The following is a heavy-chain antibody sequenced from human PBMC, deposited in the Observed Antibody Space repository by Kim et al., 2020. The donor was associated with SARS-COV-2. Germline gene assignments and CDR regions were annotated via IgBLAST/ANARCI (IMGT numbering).Heavy chain of an antibody. V-gene: IGHV5-51*01. CDR2: IYLGDSDT. J-gene: IGHJ4*02. D-gene: IGHD3-16*01. CDR3: ARSAGPYDYYFDY. CDR1: GYNLPNYW. Sequence: GESLKISCKGSGYNLPNYWIGWVRQMPGKGLEWMGIIYLGDSDTRYSPSFRGQATISADKSTTTAYLQWSSLKASDTAMYYCARSAGPYDYYFDYWGQGTLVTVSS.